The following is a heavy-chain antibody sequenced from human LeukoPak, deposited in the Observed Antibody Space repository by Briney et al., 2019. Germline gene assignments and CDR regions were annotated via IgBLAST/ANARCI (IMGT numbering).Heavy chain of an antibody. CDR3: ARSDAWEPRAFDI. Sequence: SETLSLTCTVSGDSFSSVTDYWAWIRQPPRRGPEWLASVYYSGLTYYNSSLKSRVSISVDTSKNQFSLKLTSVTAADTAVYYCARSDAWEPRAFDIWGQGTMVTVSS. CDR1: GDSFSSVTDY. V-gene: IGHV4-39*07. J-gene: IGHJ3*02. CDR2: VYYSGLT. D-gene: IGHD1-26*01.